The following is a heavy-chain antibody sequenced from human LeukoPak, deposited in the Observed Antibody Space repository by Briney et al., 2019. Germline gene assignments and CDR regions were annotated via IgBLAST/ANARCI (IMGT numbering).Heavy chain of an antibody. V-gene: IGHV3-13*01. CDR1: GFTFSSYD. J-gene: IGHJ6*02. CDR3: ARDRVNYDFWSGHYYYGMDV. D-gene: IGHD3-3*01. Sequence: GGSLRLSCAASGFTFSSYDMHWVRQATGKGLEWVSAIGTAGDTYYPGSVKGRFTISRENAKNSLYLQMNSLRAEDTAVYYCARDRVNYDFWSGHYYYGMDVWGQGTTVTVSS. CDR2: IGTAGDT.